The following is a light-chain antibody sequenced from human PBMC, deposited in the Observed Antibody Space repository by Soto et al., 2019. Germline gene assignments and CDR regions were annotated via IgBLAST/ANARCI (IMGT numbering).Light chain of an antibody. J-gene: IGLJ2*01. Sequence: QSALTQPRSGSGSPGQSVTISCTGTSSDVGGYNYVSWYQQHPGKAPKLMIYDVSKRPSGVPDRFSGSKSGNTASLTISGLQAEDEADYYCCSYAGSYTFEVVFGGGTKLTVL. CDR1: SSDVGGYNY. V-gene: IGLV2-11*01. CDR2: DVS. CDR3: CSYAGSYTFEVV.